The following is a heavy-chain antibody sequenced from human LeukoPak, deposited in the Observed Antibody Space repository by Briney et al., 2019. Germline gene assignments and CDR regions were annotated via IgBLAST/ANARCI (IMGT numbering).Heavy chain of an antibody. CDR3: AKGAQLPFDY. J-gene: IGHJ4*02. D-gene: IGHD2-2*01. V-gene: IGHV4-39*07. Sequence: SETLSLTCTVSGGSISSSSYYWSRIRQPPGEGLEWIGEINHSGSTNYNPSLKSRVTISVDTSKNQFSLKLSSVTAADTAVYYCAKGAQLPFDYWGQGTLVTVSS. CDR1: GGSISSSSYY. CDR2: INHSGST.